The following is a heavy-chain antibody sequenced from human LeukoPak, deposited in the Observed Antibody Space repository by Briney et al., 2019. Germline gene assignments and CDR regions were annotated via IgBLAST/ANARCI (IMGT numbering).Heavy chain of an antibody. V-gene: IGHV4-61*08. J-gene: IGHJ6*02. CDR2: IYYGGNT. CDR3: ARHDEIAVFRNGLDV. Sequence: PSETLSLTCTVSGGSINNGGYYWSWIRQPPGKGLEWIGYIYYGGNTIYNPSLKSRVTMSVDTSGNQFSLKLSSVTAADTAVYYCARHDEIAVFRNGLDVWGQGTTVTVS. CDR1: GGSINNGGYY. D-gene: IGHD6-19*01.